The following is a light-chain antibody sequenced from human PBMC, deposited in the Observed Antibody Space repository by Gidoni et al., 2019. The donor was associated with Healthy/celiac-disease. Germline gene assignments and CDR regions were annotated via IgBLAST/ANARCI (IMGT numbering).Light chain of an antibody. Sequence: QSALTQPASVPGSPGQSITISCTGTSSDVGGYNCVSWYQQHPVKAPKLMIYAVSNRPSGVSNRFSGSKSGNSASLTISGLQAEAAADYYCSSYPSSSTRVFGGGTKLTVL. CDR3: SSYPSSSTRV. CDR1: SSDVGGYNC. J-gene: IGLJ3*02. CDR2: AVS. V-gene: IGLV2-14*03.